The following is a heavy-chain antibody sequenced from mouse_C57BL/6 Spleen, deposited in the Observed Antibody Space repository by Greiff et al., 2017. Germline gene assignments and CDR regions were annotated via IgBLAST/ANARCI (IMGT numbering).Heavy chain of an antibody. CDR1: GFTFSSYA. D-gene: IGHD1-1*01. J-gene: IGHJ2*01. CDR3: ARAPNYYGSSLYYFDY. CDR2: ISDGGSYT. V-gene: IGHV5-4*03. Sequence: EVKVVESGGGLVKPGGSLKLSCAASGFTFSSYAMSWVRQTPEKRLEWVATISDGGSYTYYPDNVKGRFTISRDNAKNNLYLQMSPLQSDDTAMYYCARAPNYYGSSLYYFDYWGQGTTLTVSS.